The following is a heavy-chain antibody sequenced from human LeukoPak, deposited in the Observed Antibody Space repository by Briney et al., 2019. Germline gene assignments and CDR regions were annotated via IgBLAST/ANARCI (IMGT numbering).Heavy chain of an antibody. CDR3: ARPHSYQDRSDYYFDY. CDR1: GYSFTSYW. CDR2: IYPGDSDT. V-gene: IGHV5-51*01. D-gene: IGHD5-18*01. J-gene: IGHJ4*02. Sequence: GESLKISCKGSGYSFTSYWIGWVRQMPGKGLEWRGIIYPGDSDTRYSPSFQGQVTISADKSISTAYLQWSSLKASDTAMYYCARPHSYQDRSDYYFDYWGQGTLVTVSS.